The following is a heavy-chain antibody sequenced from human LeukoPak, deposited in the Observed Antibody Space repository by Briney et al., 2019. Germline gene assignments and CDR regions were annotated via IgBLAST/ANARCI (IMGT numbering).Heavy chain of an antibody. Sequence: SETLSLTCTVSGGSISSYYWSWIRQPPGKGLEWIGYIYYSGSTNYNPSLKSRVTISVDTSKNQFSLKLSSVTAADTAVYYCARGQTKTTVYWYFGLWGRGTLVTVSS. J-gene: IGHJ2*01. CDR1: GGSISSYY. D-gene: IGHD4-17*01. CDR3: ARGQTKTTVYWYFGL. CDR2: IYYSGST. V-gene: IGHV4-59*01.